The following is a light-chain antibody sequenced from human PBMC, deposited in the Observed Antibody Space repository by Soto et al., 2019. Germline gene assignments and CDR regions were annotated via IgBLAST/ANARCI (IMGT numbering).Light chain of an antibody. V-gene: IGKV3-20*01. CDR1: QPVFIRY. CDR3: QQYVDAPWT. J-gene: IGKJ1*01. CDR2: GAS. Sequence: EIVLTHSPGTLSLSPCERATLYFTASQPVFIRYLARYQQKPGQAPRLLIYGASTRATGIPDRFSGSGSGTDFTLTISRLEPEDFAVYFCQQYVDAPWTFGQGTKVDI.